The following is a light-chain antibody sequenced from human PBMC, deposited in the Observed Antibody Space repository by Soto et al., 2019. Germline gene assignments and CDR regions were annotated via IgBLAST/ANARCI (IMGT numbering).Light chain of an antibody. J-gene: IGKJ1*01. V-gene: IGKV3-20*01. CDR2: DAS. Sequence: EIVLTQSPGTLSLSPGERATLSCRASQSVSSSYLAWYQQKPGQAPRLLIYDASTRATGIPDRISGSGSGTAFTLTISRLEPEDFAVYYCQQYGSSPCTFGQGNRVEIK. CDR3: QQYGSSPCT. CDR1: QSVSSSY.